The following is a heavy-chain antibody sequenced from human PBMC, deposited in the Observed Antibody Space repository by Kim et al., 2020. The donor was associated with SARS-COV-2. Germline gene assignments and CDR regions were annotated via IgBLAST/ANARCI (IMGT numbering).Heavy chain of an antibody. V-gene: IGHV1-69*04. D-gene: IGHD2-2*01. CDR1: GGTFSSYA. CDR3: ARDWCSSTSCYGTYYYYMDV. J-gene: IGHJ6*03. Sequence: SVKVSCKASGGTFSSYAISWVRQAPGQGLEWMGRIIPIFGIANYAQKFQGRVTITADKSTSTAYMELSSLRSEDTAVYYCARDWCSSTSCYGTYYYYMDVWGKGTTVTVSS. CDR2: IIPIFGIA.